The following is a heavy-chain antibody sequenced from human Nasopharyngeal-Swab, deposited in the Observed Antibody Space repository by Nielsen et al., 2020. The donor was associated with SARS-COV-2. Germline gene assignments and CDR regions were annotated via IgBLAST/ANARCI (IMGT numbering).Heavy chain of an antibody. D-gene: IGHD2-2*01. Sequence: SEPLSLTCAVYGGSFSGYYWSWIRQPPGKGLEWIGEINHSGSTNYNPSLKSRVTISVDTSKNQFSLKLSSVTAADTAVYYCARGRVVPAAPFDYWGQGTLVTVSS. V-gene: IGHV4-34*01. CDR3: ARGRVVPAAPFDY. J-gene: IGHJ4*02. CDR2: INHSGST. CDR1: GGSFSGYY.